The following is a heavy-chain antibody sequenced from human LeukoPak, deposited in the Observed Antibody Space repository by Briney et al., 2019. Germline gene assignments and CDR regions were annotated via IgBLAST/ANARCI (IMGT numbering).Heavy chain of an antibody. V-gene: IGHV4-38-2*01. D-gene: IGHD2-2*01. Sequence: SETLSLTCAVSGYSISSGYYWGWIRQPPGKGLEWIGSIYHSGSTHYNPSLKSRVTISVDTSKNQFSLKLSSVTAADTAVYYCARNGTSSYFDYWGQGTLVTVSS. J-gene: IGHJ4*02. CDR1: GYSISSGYY. CDR3: ARNGTSSYFDY. CDR2: IYHSGST.